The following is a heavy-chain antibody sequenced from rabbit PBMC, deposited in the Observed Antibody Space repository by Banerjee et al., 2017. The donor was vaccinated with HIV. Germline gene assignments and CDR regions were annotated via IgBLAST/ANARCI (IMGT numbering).Heavy chain of an antibody. CDR3: ARDLPISGGYSFDL. CDR2: IYTSNDGST. CDR1: GIDFSSYG. D-gene: IGHD1-1*01. Sequence: QQQLEESGGGLVKPGGTLTLTCKASGIDFSSYGVSWVRQAPGKGLEWIACIYTSNDGSTWYASWAKGRFTISKPSSTTVTLQMTSLTAADTATYFCARDLPISGGYSFDLWGPGTLVTVS. J-gene: IGHJ4*01. V-gene: IGHV1S45*01.